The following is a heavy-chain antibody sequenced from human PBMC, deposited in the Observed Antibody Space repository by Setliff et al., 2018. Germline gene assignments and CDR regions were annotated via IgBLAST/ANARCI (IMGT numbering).Heavy chain of an antibody. CDR1: GFTFSNYR. CDR3: ARTCSGSGCYAGLES. Sequence: GGSLRLSCAASGFTFSNYRMHWVRQAPGKGLEWVAVIWHDGGNKYHADSVKGRFTISRDNSKNTLYLQVNSLRPEDTAVYYCARTCSGSGCYAGLESWGQGTQVTVSS. V-gene: IGHV3-33*08. J-gene: IGHJ4*02. CDR2: IWHDGGNK. D-gene: IGHD2-15*01.